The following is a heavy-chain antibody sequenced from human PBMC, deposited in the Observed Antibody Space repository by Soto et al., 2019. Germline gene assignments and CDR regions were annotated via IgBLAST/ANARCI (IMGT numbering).Heavy chain of an antibody. V-gene: IGHV1-69*02. Sequence: QVQLVQSGAEVERPGSSVKVSCQTSGGTFRTYTINWVRQAPGQGLEWMGRIIPILDVANYAQKFQGRVTITADQSTSTAPMALRSLRSEDTAFYYCAKSLQEAIGVAGPKDIWFDPWGQGTLVTVSS. D-gene: IGHD6-19*01. J-gene: IGHJ5*02. CDR2: IIPILDVA. CDR1: GGTFRTYT. CDR3: AKSLQEAIGVAGPKDIWFDP.